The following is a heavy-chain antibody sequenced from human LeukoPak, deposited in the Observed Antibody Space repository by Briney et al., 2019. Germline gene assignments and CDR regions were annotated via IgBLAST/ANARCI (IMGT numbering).Heavy chain of an antibody. CDR2: IYSDNT. J-gene: IGHJ4*02. CDR3: ARRAGAYSHPYDY. D-gene: IGHD4/OR15-4a*01. CDR1: GFTISSNS. V-gene: IGHV3-53*01. Sequence: GGSLRLSCTVSGFTISSNSMSWFRQAPGKGLEWVSFIYSDNTHYSDSVKGRFTISRDNSKNTLYLQMNSLRAEDTAVYYCARRAGAYSHPYDYWGQGTLVTVSS.